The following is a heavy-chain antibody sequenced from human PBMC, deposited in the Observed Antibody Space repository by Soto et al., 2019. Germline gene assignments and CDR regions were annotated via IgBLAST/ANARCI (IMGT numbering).Heavy chain of an antibody. CDR3: AREGSLGLAV. CDR2: INGDGASL. D-gene: IGHD3-10*01. Sequence: EVRLEEAGGGFVQPGGSLRVSCSGSGFIFSSFWMHWVRQGPGKGLEWVSRINGDGASLAYADSVKGRFSISRDNVKNTLHLQMNSLGADETAVYFCAREGSLGLAVWGRGTTVTVSS. V-gene: IGHV3-74*03. J-gene: IGHJ6*02. CDR1: GFIFSSFW.